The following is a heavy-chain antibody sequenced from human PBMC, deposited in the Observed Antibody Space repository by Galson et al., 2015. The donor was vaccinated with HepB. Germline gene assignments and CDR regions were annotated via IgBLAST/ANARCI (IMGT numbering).Heavy chain of an antibody. CDR1: GFSLSTSGMC. Sequence: PALVKPTQTLTLTCTFSGFSLSTSGMCVSWIRQPPGKALEWLALIYWDDDKRYSPSLKSGLTITKDTSKNQVVLTMTNMDPVDTATYYCAHKAAGTYYYYYYGMDVWGQGTTVTVSS. D-gene: IGHD6-19*01. CDR3: AHKAAGTYYYYYYGMDV. J-gene: IGHJ6*02. CDR2: IYWDDDK. V-gene: IGHV2-5*08.